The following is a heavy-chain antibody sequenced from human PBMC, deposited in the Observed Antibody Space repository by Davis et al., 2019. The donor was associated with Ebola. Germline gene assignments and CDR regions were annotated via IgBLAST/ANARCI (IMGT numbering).Heavy chain of an antibody. CDR2: IDPSDFYT. CDR1: GSPSTSYW. D-gene: IGHD6-13*01. V-gene: IGHV5-10-1*01. CDR3: ARLGSSTWYIHFDY. Sequence: GGSLRPSCKPLGSPSTSYWIGWARQLPGKGLEWMGRIDPSDFYTNYSPSFQGHVTISADKSISTAYLQWSSLKASDTAMYYCARLGSSTWYIHFDYWGQGALVTVSS. J-gene: IGHJ4*02.